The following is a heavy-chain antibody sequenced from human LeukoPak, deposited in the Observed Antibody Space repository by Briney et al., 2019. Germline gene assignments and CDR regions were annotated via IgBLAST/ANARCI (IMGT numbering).Heavy chain of an antibody. D-gene: IGHD2-2*01. CDR1: GDSINSYY. CDR3: ARGRRRGISCRGSSCYEGDWFDP. V-gene: IGHV4-4*07. CDR2: IHSSGRT. Sequence: SETLSLTCTVSGDSINSYYWSWIRQPGGHGLECIGRIHSSGRTNYNPSLKSQVTMSVDTSKNQFSLKLTSVTAADTAVYFCARGRRRGISCRGSSCYEGDWFDPWGQGILVTVSS. J-gene: IGHJ5*02.